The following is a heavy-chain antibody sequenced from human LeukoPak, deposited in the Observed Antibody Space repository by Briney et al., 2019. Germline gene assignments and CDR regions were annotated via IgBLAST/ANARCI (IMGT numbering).Heavy chain of an antibody. CDR2: ITGNGGST. J-gene: IGHJ4*02. CDR3: AKHHDSSGYYEYFDY. CDR1: GFISSNYA. Sequence: QTGGSLRLSCAASGFISSNYAMSWSRQAPGKGLEWASTITGNGGSTYYADSVRGRFTISRDNSKNTLSLQMSRLRAEDSATYYCAKHHDSSGYYEYFDYWGQGTLVTVSS. V-gene: IGHV3-23*01. D-gene: IGHD3-22*01.